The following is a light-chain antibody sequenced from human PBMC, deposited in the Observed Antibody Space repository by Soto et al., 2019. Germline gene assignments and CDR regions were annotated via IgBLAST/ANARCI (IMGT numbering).Light chain of an antibody. CDR2: SAS. Sequence: DIKLTQSPSILSSSAGDRVTITCRASQSITNYLVCYQQKPGQAPTLLIYSASTMKSGVPSRFSGSGSGTEFTLTISRLQPEDFAAYYCQQLNTYPKTFGHGTKVDI. J-gene: IGKJ3*01. CDR1: QSITNY. V-gene: IGKV1-9*01. CDR3: QQLNTYPKT.